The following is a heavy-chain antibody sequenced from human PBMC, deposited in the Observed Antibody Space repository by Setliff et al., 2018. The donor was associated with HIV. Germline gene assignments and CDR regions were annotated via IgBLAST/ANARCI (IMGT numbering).Heavy chain of an antibody. V-gene: IGHV4-31*03. CDR1: GGSISSGGYD. CDR3: ARARGLLPYYYLDV. D-gene: IGHD3-10*01. CDR2: IYYSGST. Sequence: PSETLSLTCTVSGGSISSGGYDWSWIRQHPGKGLEWIGYIYYSGSTYYNPSPKSRVTMSVDTSKNQFSLKLSSVTAADTAVYYCARARGLLPYYYLDVWGKGTTVTVSS. J-gene: IGHJ6*03.